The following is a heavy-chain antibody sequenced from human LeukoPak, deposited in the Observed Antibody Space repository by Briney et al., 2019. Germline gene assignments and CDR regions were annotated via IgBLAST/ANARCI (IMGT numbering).Heavy chain of an antibody. D-gene: IGHD3-10*01. CDR3: ARDLVVRGVPYYFDY. Sequence: GGSLRLSCAASGFTFSSYAMSWVRQAPGKGLEWVSAISGSGGSTYYADSVKGRFTISRDNSKNTLYLQMNSLRAEDTAVYYCARDLVVRGVPYYFDYWGQGTLVTVSS. V-gene: IGHV3-23*01. J-gene: IGHJ4*02. CDR2: ISGSGGST. CDR1: GFTFSSYA.